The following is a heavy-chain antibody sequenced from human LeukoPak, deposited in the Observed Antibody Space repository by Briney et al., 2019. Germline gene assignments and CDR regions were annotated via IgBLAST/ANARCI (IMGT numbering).Heavy chain of an antibody. D-gene: IGHD3-10*01. V-gene: IGHV1-69*13. Sequence: GASVKVSCKASGGTFSSYAISWVRQAPGQGLEWMGGIIPIFGTANYAQKFQGRVTITADESTSTAYMELSSLRSEDTAVYYCASERTYYYGSGTPPGMDVWGKGTTVTVSS. CDR2: IIPIFGTA. CDR1: GGTFSSYA. CDR3: ASERTYYYGSGTPPGMDV. J-gene: IGHJ6*04.